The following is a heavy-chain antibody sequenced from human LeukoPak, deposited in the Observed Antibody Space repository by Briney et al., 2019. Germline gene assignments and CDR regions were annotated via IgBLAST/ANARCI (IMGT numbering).Heavy chain of an antibody. D-gene: IGHD3-3*01. Sequence: GESLKISCQGAGYIFKNHWIGWVRQTPERVLEWMAIIFPGDSDARYSPSFQGRVSVSVDKSISTAYLQWSSLKASDTAMYYCARQTAITIFGVVNYGMDVWGQGTTVTVSS. CDR2: IFPGDSDA. CDR1: GYIFKNHW. V-gene: IGHV5-51*01. CDR3: ARQTAITIFGVVNYGMDV. J-gene: IGHJ6*02.